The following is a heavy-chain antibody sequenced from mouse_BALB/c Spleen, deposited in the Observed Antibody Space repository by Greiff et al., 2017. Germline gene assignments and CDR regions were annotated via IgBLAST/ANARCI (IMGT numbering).Heavy chain of an antibody. CDR1: GFTFSSFA. V-gene: IGHV5-9-3*01. CDR2: ISSGGSYT. CDR3: ARHGDYFDY. J-gene: IGHJ2*01. Sequence: EVKVVESGGGLVKPGGSLKLSCAASGFTFSSFAMPWVRQTPEKRLEWVATISSGGSYTYYPDSVKGRFTISRDNAKNTLYLQMSSLRSEDTAMYYCARHGDYFDYWGQGTTLTVSS.